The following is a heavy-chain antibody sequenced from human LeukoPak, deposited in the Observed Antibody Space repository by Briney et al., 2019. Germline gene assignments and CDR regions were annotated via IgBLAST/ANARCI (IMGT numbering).Heavy chain of an antibody. V-gene: IGHV4-59*01. CDR1: GDSISSDY. D-gene: IGHD6-19*01. Sequence: PSETLSLTCAVSGDSISSDYWSWVRQPPGKGLEYIGYIYYSGITNYNPSLKSRVTISVDTSKNQFSLRLNSVTAAGTAMYYCARGFDSSSGWYPAFDIWGHGTMGTVSS. CDR3: ARGFDSSSGWYPAFDI. CDR2: IYYSGIT. J-gene: IGHJ3*02.